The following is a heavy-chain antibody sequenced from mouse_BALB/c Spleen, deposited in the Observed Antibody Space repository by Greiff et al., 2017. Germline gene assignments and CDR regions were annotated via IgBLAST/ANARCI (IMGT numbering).Heavy chain of an antibody. CDR3: ARGVQYYFDY. J-gene: IGHJ2*01. V-gene: IGHV1-7*01. CDR2: INPSTGYT. CDR1: GYTFTSYW. Sequence: QVQLQQSGAELAKPGASVKMSCKASGYTFTSYWMHWVKQRPGQGLEWIGYINPSTGYTEYNQKFKDKATLTADKSSSTAYMQLSSLTSEDSAVYYCARGVQYYFDYWGQGTTLTVSS.